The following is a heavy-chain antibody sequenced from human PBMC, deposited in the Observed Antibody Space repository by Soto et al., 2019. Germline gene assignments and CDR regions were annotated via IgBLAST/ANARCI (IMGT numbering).Heavy chain of an antibody. D-gene: IGHD2-2*01. Sequence: GGFLRLSCAASGFTFSSYDMHWVRQATGKGLEWVSAIGTAGDTYYPGSVKGRFTISRENAKNSLYLQMNSLRAEDTAVYYCARDVRQYCSSTSCNPYYYYGMDVWGQGTTVTVSS. CDR1: GFTFSSYD. V-gene: IGHV3-13*01. CDR3: ARDVRQYCSSTSCNPYYYYGMDV. J-gene: IGHJ6*02. CDR2: IGTAGDT.